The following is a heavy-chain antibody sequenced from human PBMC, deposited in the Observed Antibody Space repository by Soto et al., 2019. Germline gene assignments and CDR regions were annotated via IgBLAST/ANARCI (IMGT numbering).Heavy chain of an antibody. J-gene: IGHJ4*02. V-gene: IGHV4-59*01. CDR3: ARASYGALDY. Sequence: SETLSLTCTVSGGSISSYYWSWIRQPPGKGLEWIGYIYYSGSTNYNPSLKSRVTISVDTSKNQFSLKLSSVTAADTAVYYCARASYGALDYWGQGTLVTVSS. CDR1: GGSISSYY. CDR2: IYYSGST. D-gene: IGHD4-17*01.